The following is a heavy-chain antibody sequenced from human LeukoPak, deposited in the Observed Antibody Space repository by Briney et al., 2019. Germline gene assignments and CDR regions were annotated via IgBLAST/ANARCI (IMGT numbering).Heavy chain of an antibody. Sequence: ASVKVSCKASGYTFTGYYMHWVRQAPGQELEWMGRINPNSGGTNYAQKFQGRVTMTRDTSISTAYMELSRLRSDDTAVYYCARAVTTVTNFDYWGQGTLVTVSS. CDR2: INPNSGGT. CDR1: GYTFTGYY. D-gene: IGHD4-17*01. J-gene: IGHJ4*02. V-gene: IGHV1-2*06. CDR3: ARAVTTVTNFDY.